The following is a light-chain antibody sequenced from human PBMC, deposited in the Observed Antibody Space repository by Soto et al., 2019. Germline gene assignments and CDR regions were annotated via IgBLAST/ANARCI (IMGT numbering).Light chain of an antibody. V-gene: IGKV2-30*02. CDR1: QSLVHSDGNTY. Sequence: DVVMTQSPLSLPVTLGQPASISCRSSQSLVHSDGNTYLNWFHQRPGQSPRRLIYQVANRDSGVSDRFSGSGSGTDFTLKISRGEAEDVGVYYCMQGTHSRVFTFGPGTKVDIK. CDR3: MQGTHSRVFT. CDR2: QVA. J-gene: IGKJ3*01.